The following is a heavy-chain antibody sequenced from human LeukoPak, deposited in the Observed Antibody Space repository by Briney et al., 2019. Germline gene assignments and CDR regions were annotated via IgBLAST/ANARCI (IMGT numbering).Heavy chain of an antibody. J-gene: IGHJ4*02. V-gene: IGHV1-18*01. CDR3: ARDQLFTASFDY. D-gene: IGHD5-18*01. CDR2: TSAYNGNT. Sequence: ASVKVSCKASGYTLTSYGISWVRQAPGQALAWMGWTSAYNGNTNYAQKLQGRVTMTTDTSTSTAYMELRSLRSDDTAVYYCARDQLFTASFDYWGQGTLVTVSS. CDR1: GYTLTSYG.